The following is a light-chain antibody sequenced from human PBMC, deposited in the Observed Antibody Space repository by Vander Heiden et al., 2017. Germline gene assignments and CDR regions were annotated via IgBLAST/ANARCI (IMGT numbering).Light chain of an antibody. V-gene: IGLV2-23*02. J-gene: IGLJ3*02. Sequence: QSALTQPASVSGSPGQSITSSCTGTISDVGSYNLYSCYQQYSSKATNLMIYEVSKRPSGVSNRFSGSKSGSTASLTISGLQAEDEADYYCCSYAGSSTLEVFGGGTKLTVL. CDR1: ISDVGSYNL. CDR3: CSYAGSSTLEV. CDR2: EVS.